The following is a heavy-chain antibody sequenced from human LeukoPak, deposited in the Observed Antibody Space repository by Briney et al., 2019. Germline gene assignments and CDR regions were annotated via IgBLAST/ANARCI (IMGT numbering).Heavy chain of an antibody. CDR2: ISYDGSNK. V-gene: IGHV3-30*18. J-gene: IGHJ5*02. Sequence: GGSLRLSCAASGFTFSSYGMHWVRQAPGEGLEWVAVISYDGSNKYYADSVKGRFTISRDNSKNTLYLQMNSLRAEDTAVYYCAKDKGNWFDPWGQGTLVTVSS. CDR3: AKDKGNWFDP. CDR1: GFTFSSYG.